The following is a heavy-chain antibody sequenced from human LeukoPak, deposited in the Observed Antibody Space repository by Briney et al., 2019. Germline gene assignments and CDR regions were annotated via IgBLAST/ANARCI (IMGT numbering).Heavy chain of an antibody. V-gene: IGHV5-51*01. D-gene: IGHD3-10*01. CDR3: ARLPAVPMVRGVIGQIYYYYGMDV. J-gene: IGHJ6*02. CDR1: GYSLTSYW. Sequence: GESLKISCKGSGYSLTSYWIGWVRQMPGEGLEWMGIIYPGDSDTRYSPSFQGQVTISADKSISTAYLQWSSLKASDTAMYYCARLPAVPMVRGVIGQIYYYYGMDVWGQGTTVTVSS. CDR2: IYPGDSDT.